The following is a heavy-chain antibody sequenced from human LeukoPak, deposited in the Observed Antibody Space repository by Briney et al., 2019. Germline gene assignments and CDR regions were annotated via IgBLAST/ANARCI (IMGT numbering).Heavy chain of an antibody. Sequence: GESLKISCQGSGYRFTSYWIGWVRQMPGKGLEWMGIIYPGDSETRYSPSFQGQVTFSADKSISTAYLQWNSLNVSDTAMYYCGWFGAYYYYMDVWGKGTTVTVSS. CDR1: GYRFTSYW. V-gene: IGHV5-51*01. CDR2: IYPGDSET. D-gene: IGHD3-10*01. J-gene: IGHJ6*03. CDR3: GWFGAYYYYMDV.